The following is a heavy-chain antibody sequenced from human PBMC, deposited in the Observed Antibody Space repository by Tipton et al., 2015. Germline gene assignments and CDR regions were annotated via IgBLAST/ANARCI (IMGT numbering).Heavy chain of an antibody. D-gene: IGHD2/OR15-2a*01. CDR3: ASPNQYDTRGFFYAS. CDR1: GGSISSSSYY. CDR2: IYYSGTT. J-gene: IGHJ4*02. Sequence: TLSLTCTVSGGSISSSSYYWSWIRQPPGKGLEWIGYIYYSGTTKHNPSLKGRVTISMETSKSQFSLKLTSVTAADTAVYYCASPNQYDTRGFFYASWGQGTLVTVSS. V-gene: IGHV4-61*01.